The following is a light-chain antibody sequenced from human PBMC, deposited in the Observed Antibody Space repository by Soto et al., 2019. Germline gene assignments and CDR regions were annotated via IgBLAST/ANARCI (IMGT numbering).Light chain of an antibody. CDR2: KAS. Sequence: DIQLTQSPSTLSASVGDRVIITCRASQTIGTWLAWYQERPGKATRLLIYKASTLERGVPSRFSGSGSGTEFTLTISNLQPEDFATYYCHLYNTYSPTLAQGTKLEI. J-gene: IGKJ2*01. V-gene: IGKV1-5*03. CDR3: HLYNTYSPT. CDR1: QTIGTW.